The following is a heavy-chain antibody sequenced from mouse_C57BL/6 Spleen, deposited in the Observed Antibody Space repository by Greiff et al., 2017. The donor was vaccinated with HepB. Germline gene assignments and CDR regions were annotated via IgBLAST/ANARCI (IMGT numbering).Heavy chain of an antibody. CDR3: VKTAQATLFAY. CDR2: ISSGGSYT. CDR1: GFTFSSYG. D-gene: IGHD3-2*02. Sequence: DVKLVESGGDLVRPGGSLKLSCAASGFTFSSYGMSWVRQTPDKRLEWVATISSGGSYTYYPDSVKGRFTISRDNAKNTLYLQMSSLKSEDTAMYYCVKTAQATLFAYWGQGTLVTVSA. J-gene: IGHJ3*01. V-gene: IGHV5-6*02.